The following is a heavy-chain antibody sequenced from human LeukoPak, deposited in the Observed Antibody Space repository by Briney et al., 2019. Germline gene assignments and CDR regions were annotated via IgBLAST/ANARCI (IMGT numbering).Heavy chain of an antibody. CDR2: IYYSGST. CDR3: ARDRATLILDY. Sequence: SETLSLTCTVSGGSISSGDYYWSWIRQPPGKGLEWIGYIYYSGSTYYNPSLKSRVTISVDTSKNQFSLKLSSVTAADTVVYYCARDRATLILDYWGQGTPVTVSS. J-gene: IGHJ4*02. V-gene: IGHV4-30-4*01. CDR1: GGSISSGDYY.